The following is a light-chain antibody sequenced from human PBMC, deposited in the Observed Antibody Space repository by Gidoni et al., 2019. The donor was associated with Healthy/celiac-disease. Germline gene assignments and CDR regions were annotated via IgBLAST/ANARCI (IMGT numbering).Light chain of an antibody. CDR1: QSISSY. CDR3: QQSYSTPFT. CDR2: ASS. V-gene: IGKV1-39*01. Sequence: DIQMTQSPSSLSASVGDRVTITCRASQSISSYLNWYQQKSGKVPKLLIYASSSWQSGVPSRFSGSGSGTDVTLTISSLQPEDFATYYCQQSYSTPFTFGPGTKVDIK. J-gene: IGKJ3*01.